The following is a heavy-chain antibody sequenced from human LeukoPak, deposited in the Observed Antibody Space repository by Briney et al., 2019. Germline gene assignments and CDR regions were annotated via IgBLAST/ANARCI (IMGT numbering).Heavy chain of an antibody. D-gene: IGHD3-22*01. CDR3: ARTYYYDSSGYYPPYFDY. CDR1: GYTFTSYY. Sequence: ASVKVSCKASGYTFTSYYMHWVRQAPGQGLEWMGIINPSGGSTSYAQKFQGRVTMTRDTSTSTVYMELSSLRSEDTAVYYCARTYYYDSSGYYPPYFDYWGQGTLVTVSS. CDR2: INPSGGST. V-gene: IGHV1-46*01. J-gene: IGHJ4*02.